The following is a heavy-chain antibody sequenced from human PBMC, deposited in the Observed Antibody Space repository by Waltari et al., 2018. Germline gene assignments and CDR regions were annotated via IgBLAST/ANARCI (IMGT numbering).Heavy chain of an antibody. V-gene: IGHV3-23*01. Sequence: EVQLLESGGGLVQPGGSLRLSCAASGFTFSSYAMSWFRQAPGKGLEWVSAISGSGGSTYYADSVKGRFTISRDNSKNTRYLQMNSLRAEDTAVYYCAKARYDFWSGYYPLNNYYYYYMDVWGKGTTVTVSS. CDR3: AKARYDFWSGYYPLNNYYYYYMDV. D-gene: IGHD3-3*01. CDR2: ISGSGGST. CDR1: GFTFSSYA. J-gene: IGHJ6*03.